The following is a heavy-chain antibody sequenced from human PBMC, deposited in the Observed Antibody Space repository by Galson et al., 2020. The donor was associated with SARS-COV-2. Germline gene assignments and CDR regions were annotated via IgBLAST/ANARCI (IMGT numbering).Heavy chain of an antibody. Sequence: GESLKISCAASGFTVSSNYMSWVRQAPGKGLEWVSVIYSGGTTKYADSVKGRFTISRDNSKNTLYLQMNSLRANDTAVYYCARDVCASSWCFDPWGQGTLVTVSS. CDR2: IYSGGTT. D-gene: IGHD6-13*01. J-gene: IGHJ5*02. V-gene: IGHV3-53*01. CDR1: GFTVSSNY. CDR3: ARDVCASSWCFDP.